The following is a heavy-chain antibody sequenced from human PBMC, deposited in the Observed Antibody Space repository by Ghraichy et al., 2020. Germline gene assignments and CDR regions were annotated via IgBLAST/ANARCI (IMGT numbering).Heavy chain of an antibody. V-gene: IGHV4-34*01. Sequence: SETLSLTCAVYGGSFSGYHWTWIRQPPGKGLECIGEIDHSGSTNHNPSLRSRVTMSIDTSRHQFSLKLSYVTAADTAVYYCARATIRDGMDVWGQGTTDTVSS. CDR2: IDHSGST. CDR3: ARATIRDGMDV. CDR1: GGSFSGYH. D-gene: IGHD5-12*01. J-gene: IGHJ6*02.